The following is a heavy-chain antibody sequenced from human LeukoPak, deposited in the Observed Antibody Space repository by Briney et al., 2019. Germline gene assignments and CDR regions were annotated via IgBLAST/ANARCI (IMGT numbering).Heavy chain of an antibody. CDR2: ISGGGHST. J-gene: IGHJ4*02. CDR1: GFTFSNYA. Sequence: GGSLRLSCTASGFTFSNYAMSWVRQAPSKGLEWVSVISGGGHSTDYADSVKGRFTISRDSSKNTLYLQMNNLRAEDTAVYYRAKSTSYYGSGSYDFWGQGSLVTVSS. D-gene: IGHD3-10*01. CDR3: AKSTSYYGSGSYDF. V-gene: IGHV3-23*01.